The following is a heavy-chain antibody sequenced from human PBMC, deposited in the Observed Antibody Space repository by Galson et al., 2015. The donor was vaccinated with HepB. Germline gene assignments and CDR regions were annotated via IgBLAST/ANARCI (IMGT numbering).Heavy chain of an antibody. V-gene: IGHV7-4-1*02. CDR3: ARISTTGYNDY. CDR2: INTNTGNP. J-gene: IGHJ4*02. CDR1: GYTFSTYT. D-gene: IGHD5-24*01. Sequence: SVKVSCKASGYTFSTYTINWVRRAPGQGLEWMGWINTNTGNPTYAQGFTGRFVFSLDTSVSTAYLQISSLKAEDTAMYYCARISTTGYNDYWGQGTLVTVSS.